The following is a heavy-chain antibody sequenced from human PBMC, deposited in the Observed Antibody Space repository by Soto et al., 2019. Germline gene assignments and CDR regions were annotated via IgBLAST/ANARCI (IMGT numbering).Heavy chain of an antibody. D-gene: IGHD3-10*01. J-gene: IGHJ4*02. CDR2: ISYDGSNK. CDR1: GFTFSSYA. V-gene: IGHV3-30*14. CDR3: AGDGAWGGESID. Sequence: QVQLVESGGGVVQPGRSLRLSCAASGFTFSSYAMHWVRQAPGKGLEWVAVISYDGSNKYYADSVKGRFTISRDNSKNTLDDQMNSLRAEDTAGDYCAGDGAWGGESIDGGQGTLVTVSS.